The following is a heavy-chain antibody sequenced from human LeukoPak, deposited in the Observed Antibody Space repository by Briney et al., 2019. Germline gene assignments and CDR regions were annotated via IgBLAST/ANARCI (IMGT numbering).Heavy chain of an antibody. D-gene: IGHD4-17*01. CDR2: IIPILGMA. CDR3: ARDLPPTVTKGWFDP. J-gene: IGHJ5*02. V-gene: IGHV1-69*04. Sequence: SVKVSCKASGGTFSSYAISWVRQAPGQGLEWMGRIIPILGMANYAQKFQGRVTITADKSTSTAYMELSSLRSEDTAVYYCARDLPPTVTKGWFDPWGQGTLVTVSS. CDR1: GGTFSSYA.